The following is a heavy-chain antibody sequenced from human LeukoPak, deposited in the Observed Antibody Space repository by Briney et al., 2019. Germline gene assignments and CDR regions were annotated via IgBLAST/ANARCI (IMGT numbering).Heavy chain of an antibody. V-gene: IGHV1-8*01. CDR3: ATGYCSSTNCRIDY. Sequence: ASVKVSCKASGYTFTNYDINWVRQATGQGLEWMGWMNPKSGNTGYAQKLQGRVTMSMDTSISTAYMELTSLRSDDTAVYYCATGYCSSTNCRIDYWGQGTLVSVSS. D-gene: IGHD2-2*03. CDR1: GYTFTNYD. J-gene: IGHJ4*02. CDR2: MNPKSGNT.